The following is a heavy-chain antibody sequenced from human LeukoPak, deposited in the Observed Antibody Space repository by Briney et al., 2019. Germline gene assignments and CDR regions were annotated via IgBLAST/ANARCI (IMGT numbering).Heavy chain of an antibody. CDR1: GGSISSSSYY. CDR2: IYYSGST. V-gene: IGHV4-39*07. D-gene: IGHD6-13*01. Sequence: PSETLSLTCTVSGGSISSSSYYWGWIRQPPGKGLEWIGSIYYSGSTYYNPSLKSRVTISVDTSKNQFSLKLSSVTAADTAVYYCARDQYSSSWWGTRHDAFDIWGQGTMVTVSS. CDR3: ARDQYSSSWWGTRHDAFDI. J-gene: IGHJ3*02.